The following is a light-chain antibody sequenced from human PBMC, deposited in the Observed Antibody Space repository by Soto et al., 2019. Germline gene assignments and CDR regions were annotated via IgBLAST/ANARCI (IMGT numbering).Light chain of an antibody. V-gene: IGKV3-15*01. CDR2: DAS. Sequence: EIVMTQSPATLSLSPGERATLSCRASQSVGTNLAWYQQKPGQAPRLLIYDASTRATGLPARFSGRVSGAEFTLTISSLQSEEFAVYYCQHYNNWPLTFGAGTKVEIK. J-gene: IGKJ4*01. CDR3: QHYNNWPLT. CDR1: QSVGTN.